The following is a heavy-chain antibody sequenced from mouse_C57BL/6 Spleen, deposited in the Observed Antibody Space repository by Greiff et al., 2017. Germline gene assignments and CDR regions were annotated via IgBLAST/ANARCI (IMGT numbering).Heavy chain of an antibody. CDR3: ARRGYYYGSSNEGYFDV. D-gene: IGHD1-1*01. J-gene: IGHJ1*03. V-gene: IGHV5-12*01. CDR1: GFTFSDYY. Sequence: EVQRVESGGGLVQPGGSLKLSCAASGFTFSDYYMYWVRQTPEKRLEWVAYISNGGGSTYYPDTVKGRFTIPRDNAKNTLYLQMSRLKSEDTAMYYCARRGYYYGSSNEGYFDVWDTGTTVTVSS. CDR2: ISNGGGST.